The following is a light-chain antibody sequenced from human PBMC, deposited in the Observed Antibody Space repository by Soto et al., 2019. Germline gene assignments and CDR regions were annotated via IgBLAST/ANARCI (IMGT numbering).Light chain of an antibody. CDR3: QQYNSYPWT. CDR2: KAS. V-gene: IGKV1-5*03. J-gene: IGKJ1*01. CDR1: QGISSW. Sequence: DIQMTQSPSTLSASVGDRVTITCRASQGISSWLAWYQQKPGKAPKLLIYKASSLESGVPSRFSGSGSGTVFTLTISSLQPDDFATYYCQQYNSYPWTFGQGTKVEIK.